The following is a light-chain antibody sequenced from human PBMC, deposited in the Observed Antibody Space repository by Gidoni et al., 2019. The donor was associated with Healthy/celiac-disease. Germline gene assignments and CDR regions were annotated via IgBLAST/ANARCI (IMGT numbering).Light chain of an antibody. CDR2: EVS. CDR3: CSYAGSSTSEGV. CDR1: SSDVGSYNL. V-gene: IGLV2-23*02. J-gene: IGLJ1*01. Sequence: QSALTQPASVSGSPGQSITISCTGTSSDVGSYNLVSWYQQHPGKAPKLMIYEVSKRPSGVSNRFSGSKSGNTASLTISGLQAEDEADYYCCSYAGSSTSEGVFGTGTKVTVL.